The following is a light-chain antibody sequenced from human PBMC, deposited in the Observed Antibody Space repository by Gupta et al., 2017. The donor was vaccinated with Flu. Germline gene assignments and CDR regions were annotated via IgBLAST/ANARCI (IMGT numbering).Light chain of an antibody. J-gene: IGKJ2*02. CDR1: QSLVYKNGITY. Sequence: PVTLGQPASISCRSSQSLVYKNGITYLTWFQQRPGQSPRRLIYEVSNRDSGVPDRFSGSGSGTDFTLKISRVEAEDAGVYYCMRGTHPWTFGQGTRLEI. V-gene: IGKV2-30*01. CDR3: MRGTHPWT. CDR2: EVS.